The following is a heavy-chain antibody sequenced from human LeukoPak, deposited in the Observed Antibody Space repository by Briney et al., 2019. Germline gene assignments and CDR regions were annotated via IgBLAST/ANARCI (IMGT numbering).Heavy chain of an antibody. CDR2: IYSTGST. D-gene: IGHD1-26*01. J-gene: IGHJ4*02. CDR3: ARAKSQSGSYRYYFDS. V-gene: IGHV4-61*08. CDR1: GGSVRSGGHF. Sequence: PSETLSLTCAVSGGSVRSGGHFWSWIRQPPGKGLEWIGYIYSTGSTNYNPSLKSRITMSVDTSKNQFSLKLSSVIAADTAVYYCARAKSQSGSYRYYFDSWGQGTLVTVSS.